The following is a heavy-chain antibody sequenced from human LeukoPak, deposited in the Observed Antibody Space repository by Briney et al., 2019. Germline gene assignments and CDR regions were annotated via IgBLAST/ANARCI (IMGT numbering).Heavy chain of an antibody. Sequence: SVKVSCKASGGTFSSYAISWVRQAPGQGLEWMGRIIPILGIANYAQKFQGRVTITADKSTSTAYMELSSLRSEDTAVYYCARDRYGSGSYYYYYYGMDVWGQGTTVTVSS. CDR2: IIPILGIA. CDR3: ARDRYGSGSYYYYYYGMDV. D-gene: IGHD3-10*01. J-gene: IGHJ6*02. CDR1: GGTFSSYA. V-gene: IGHV1-69*04.